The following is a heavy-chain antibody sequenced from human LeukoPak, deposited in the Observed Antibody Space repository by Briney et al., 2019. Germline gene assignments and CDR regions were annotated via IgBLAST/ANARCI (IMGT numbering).Heavy chain of an antibody. CDR1: GGSISSGSYY. D-gene: IGHD6-13*01. V-gene: IGHV4-61*02. CDR3: ARDRYSSSWYSDAFDI. J-gene: IGHJ3*02. Sequence: SQTLSLTCTVSGGSISSGSYYWSWIRQPAGKGLGWIGRIYTSGSTNYNPSLKSRVTISVDTSKNQFSLKLSSVTAADTAVYYCARDRYSSSWYSDAFDIWGQGTMVTVSS. CDR2: IYTSGST.